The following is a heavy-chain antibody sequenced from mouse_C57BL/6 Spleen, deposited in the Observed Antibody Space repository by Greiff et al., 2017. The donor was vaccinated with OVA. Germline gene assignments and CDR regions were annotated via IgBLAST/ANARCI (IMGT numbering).Heavy chain of an antibody. CDR1: GYAFSSSW. Sequence: QVQLKQSGPELVKPGASVKISCKASGYAFSSSWMNWVKQRPGKGLEWIGRIYPGDGDTNYNGKFKGKATLTADKSSSTAYMQLSSLTSEDSAVYFCAREGGNYYGSHWYFDVWGTGTTVTVSS. CDR2: IYPGDGDT. V-gene: IGHV1-82*01. CDR3: AREGGNYYGSHWYFDV. J-gene: IGHJ1*03. D-gene: IGHD1-1*01.